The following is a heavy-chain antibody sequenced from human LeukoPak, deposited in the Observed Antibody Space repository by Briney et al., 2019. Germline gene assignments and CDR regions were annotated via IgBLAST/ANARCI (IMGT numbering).Heavy chain of an antibody. D-gene: IGHD4-23*01. J-gene: IGHJ4*02. Sequence: GGSLRLSCAAPGFSFTTYAMSWVRQAPGKGLEWLSTVSDSGAETYYADSVKGRFTISRDNSWNTVYLQMYSLRADDTAVYYCAKSHSVAQRGYYDYWGQGTLVTVSS. CDR1: GFSFTTYA. CDR3: AKSHSVAQRGYYDY. CDR2: VSDSGAET. V-gene: IGHV3-23*01.